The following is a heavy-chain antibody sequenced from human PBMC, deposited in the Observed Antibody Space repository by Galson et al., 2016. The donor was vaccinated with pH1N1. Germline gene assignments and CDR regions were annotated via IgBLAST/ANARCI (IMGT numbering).Heavy chain of an antibody. CDR2: IDSDDEK. Sequence: PALVKPTQTLKLTCTFSGFSLSTFGVRVSWIRQSPGKALEWLARIDSDDEKFYSPSLKTRLTISKDTSKDQVVLTMTNMDPVDTGTYYCARMGVASGGRYYYGMDVWGQGTTVTVSS. CDR1: GFSLSTFGVR. J-gene: IGHJ6*02. CDR3: ARMGVASGGRYYYGMDV. D-gene: IGHD3-10*01. V-gene: IGHV2-70*04.